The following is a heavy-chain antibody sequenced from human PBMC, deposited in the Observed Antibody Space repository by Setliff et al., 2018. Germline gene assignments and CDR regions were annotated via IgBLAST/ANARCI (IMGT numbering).Heavy chain of an antibody. D-gene: IGHD2-2*01. CDR1: GYTFTNYG. CDR3: SRLVRYCTRTSCQRLSGDDY. CDR2: ISPYSGNT. V-gene: IGHV1-18*01. Sequence: ASVKVSCKASGYTFTNYGVTWVRQAPGQGLEWVGWISPYSGNTYYAPKFQGRITMTTDTSTTTAYMELKSLRSDDTAIYYCSRLVRYCTRTSCQRLSGDDYWGQGALVTVS. J-gene: IGHJ4*02.